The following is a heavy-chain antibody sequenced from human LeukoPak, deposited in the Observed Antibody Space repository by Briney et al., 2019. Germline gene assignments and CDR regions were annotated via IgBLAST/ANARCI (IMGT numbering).Heavy chain of an antibody. CDR2: IYYSGST. CDR3: ARAGYGDYLCY. V-gene: IGHV4-39*01. J-gene: IGHJ4*02. Sequence: PSQTLSLTCTVSGGSISSSSYYWGWIRQPPGKGLEWIGSIYYSGSTYYNPSLKSRVTISVDTSKNQFSLKLSSVTAADTAVYYCARAGYGDYLCYWGQGTLVTVSS. CDR1: GGSISSSSYY. D-gene: IGHD4-17*01.